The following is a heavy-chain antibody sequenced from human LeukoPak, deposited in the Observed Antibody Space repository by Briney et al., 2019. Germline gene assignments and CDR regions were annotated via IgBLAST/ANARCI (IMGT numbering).Heavy chain of an antibody. CDR1: GFTFSSYA. CDR2: ISGSGGRT. CDR3: ATPPTVTRNY. J-gene: IGHJ4*02. D-gene: IGHD4-17*01. V-gene: IGHV3-23*01. Sequence: GRSLRLSCAASGFTFSSYAMSWVRQAPGKGLEWVSSISGSGGRTYHADSVKGRFTISRDNSKNTLYLQMNGLRAEDTAVYYCATPPTVTRNYWGQGILVTVSS.